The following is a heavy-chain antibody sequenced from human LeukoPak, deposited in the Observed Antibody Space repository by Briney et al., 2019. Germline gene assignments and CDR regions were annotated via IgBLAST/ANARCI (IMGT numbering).Heavy chain of an antibody. V-gene: IGHV1-2*02. CDR1: GYTFTGYY. CDR3: ARKPLEDYYDSSGYYSHFDY. J-gene: IGHJ4*02. CDR2: INPNRGGT. Sequence: ASVKVSCKPSGYTFTGYYMHWVRPAPGQGLGWMGWINPNRGGTNYAQKFKGRVTMTRDTSISTAYMELSRLRSDDTAVYYCARKPLEDYYDSSGYYSHFDYWGQGTLVTVSS. D-gene: IGHD3-22*01.